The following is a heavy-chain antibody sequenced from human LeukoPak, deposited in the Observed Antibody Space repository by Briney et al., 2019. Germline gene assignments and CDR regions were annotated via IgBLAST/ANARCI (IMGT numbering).Heavy chain of an antibody. CDR1: GYRFTSYW. CDR2: IYPVDSDT. V-gene: IGHV5-51*01. Sequence: GESLKISCKGSGYRFTSYWIGWVRQMPGKGLEWMGIIYPVDSDTRYTPSFQGQVTISADKSISTAYLQWSSLKASDTAMYYCARHSQASYYYDSSGHRPYYYYYMDVWGKGTTVTVSS. D-gene: IGHD3-22*01. J-gene: IGHJ6*03. CDR3: ARHSQASYYYDSSGHRPYYYYYMDV.